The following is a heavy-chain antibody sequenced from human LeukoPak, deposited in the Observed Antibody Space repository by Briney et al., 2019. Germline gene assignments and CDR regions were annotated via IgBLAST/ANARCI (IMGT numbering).Heavy chain of an antibody. CDR3: ARGLNAWDY. CDR1: GYTFTNYY. CDR2: INPGGGIT. J-gene: IGHJ4*02. D-gene: IGHD1-1*01. V-gene: IGHV1-46*01. Sequence: VASVKVSCKAPGYTFTNYYIYWVRQAPGQGLEWMGIINPGGGITSYAQKFQVRVTMTRDTSTSTVYMELSSLRSEDTAVYYCARGLNAWDYWGQGTLVTVSS.